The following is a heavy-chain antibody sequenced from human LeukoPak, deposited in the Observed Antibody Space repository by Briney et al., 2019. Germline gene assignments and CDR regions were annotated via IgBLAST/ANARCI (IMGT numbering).Heavy chain of an antibody. CDR2: IYISENN. J-gene: IGHJ5*02. CDR1: GDSITSYY. Sequence: PSETLSLTCTVSGDSITSYYWSWIRQPAGKGLEWIGRIYISENNNYNPSLKSRVTMSLDTYKNQFSLKLSSVTAADTAIYYCARESVAIGTRWFDPWGQGTLVTVSS. D-gene: IGHD6-13*01. CDR3: ARESVAIGTRWFDP. V-gene: IGHV4-4*07.